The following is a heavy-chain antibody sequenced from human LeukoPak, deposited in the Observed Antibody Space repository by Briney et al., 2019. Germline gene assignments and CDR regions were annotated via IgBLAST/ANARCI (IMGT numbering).Heavy chain of an antibody. CDR1: GFTFSSFA. CDR2: ITGNHGAT. D-gene: IGHD4-23*01. J-gene: IGHJ5*02. V-gene: IGHV3-23*01. CDR3: TKDPNAAYVGAFDP. Sequence: GGSLRLSCAASGFTFSSFAMTWVRQAPGKGLEWVSSITGNHGATYNIDSVKGRFTISRDNSQNTLYLQMNSLRAEDTAVYYCTKDPNAAYVGAFDPWGQGTLVTVSS.